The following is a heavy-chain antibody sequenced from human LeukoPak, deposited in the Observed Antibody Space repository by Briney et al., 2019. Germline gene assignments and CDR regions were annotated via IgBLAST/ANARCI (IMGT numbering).Heavy chain of an antibody. Sequence: GGSLRLSCAASDFSFTTYAMSWVRQAPGKGLEWVSSISGDGTITYYADSVKGRFTISRDNSKNTLYLQMNSLRAEDTAVYYCARRSGIAVAGAFDYWGQGTLVTVSS. V-gene: IGHV3-23*01. D-gene: IGHD6-19*01. CDR1: DFSFTTYA. CDR3: ARRSGIAVAGAFDY. J-gene: IGHJ4*02. CDR2: ISGDGTIT.